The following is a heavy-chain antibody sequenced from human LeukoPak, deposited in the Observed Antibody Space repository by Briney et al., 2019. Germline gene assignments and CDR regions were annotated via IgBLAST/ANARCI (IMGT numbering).Heavy chain of an antibody. D-gene: IGHD2-21*02. CDR3: ARDLKSWVTPFDY. CDR2: IKQDGSEK. V-gene: IGHV3-7*03. CDR1: GFTFSNYW. Sequence: GGSLRLSCAASGFTFSNYWLSWVRQAPGKGLEWGANIKQDGSEKYYVDSVKGRFTISRDNAKNSLYLQMNSLRAEDTAVYYCARDLKSWVTPFDYWGQGTLVTVSS. J-gene: IGHJ4*02.